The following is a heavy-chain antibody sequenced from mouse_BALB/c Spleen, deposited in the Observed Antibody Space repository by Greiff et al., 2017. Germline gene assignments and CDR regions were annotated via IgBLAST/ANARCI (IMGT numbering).Heavy chain of an antibody. V-gene: IGHV3-2*02. CDR3: ARGSSYAMDY. Sequence: EVQLKESGPGLVKPSQSLSLTCTVTGYSITSDYAWNWIRQFPGNKLEWMGYISYSGSTSYNPSLKSRISITRDTSKNQFFLQLNSVTTEDTATYYCARGSSYAMDYWGQGTSVTVSS. J-gene: IGHJ4*01. CDR2: ISYSGST. CDR1: GYSITSDYA.